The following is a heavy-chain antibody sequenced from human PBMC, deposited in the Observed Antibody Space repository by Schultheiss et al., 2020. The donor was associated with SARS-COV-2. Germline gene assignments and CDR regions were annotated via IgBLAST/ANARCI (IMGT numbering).Heavy chain of an antibody. V-gene: IGHV4-59*01. CDR3: ARELRAARHYYYMDV. CDR2: IYYIGST. D-gene: IGHD6-6*01. Sequence: SETLSLTCTVSGGSISSYYWSWIRQPPGKGLEWIGYIYYIGSTNYNPSLKSRVTISVDTSKNQFSLKLSSVTAADTAVYYCARELRAARHYYYMDVWGKGTTVTVSS. J-gene: IGHJ6*03. CDR1: GGSISSYY.